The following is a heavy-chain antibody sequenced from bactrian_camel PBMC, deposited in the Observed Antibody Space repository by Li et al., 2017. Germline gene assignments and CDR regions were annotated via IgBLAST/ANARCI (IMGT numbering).Heavy chain of an antibody. CDR1: EYTGRTYC. J-gene: IGHJ4*01. D-gene: IGHD2*01. CDR3: AADYRRGWSCSVDRSDYNN. CDR2: IYTRGTRGGST. Sequence: QLVESGGGSVQAGGSLRLSCVASEYTGRTYCMGWFRQAPGKEREAVARIYTRGTRGGSTLYADSVKGRFTISQDNAKKTMYLEMNNLLPEDSAAYYCAADYRRGWSCSVDRSDYNNWGQGTQVTVS. V-gene: IGHV3S28*01.